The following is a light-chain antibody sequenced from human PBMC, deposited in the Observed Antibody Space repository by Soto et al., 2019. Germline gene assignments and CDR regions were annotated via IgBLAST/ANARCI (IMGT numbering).Light chain of an antibody. Sequence: DIVMTQSPDSLAVSLVERSTINCKSSQIVLYSSNNKNYLAWYQQKPGQAPRLLIYDATSRATGIPDRFSGSGSGTDFTLTITRLEPEDFAVYSCQQYGSTPVTFGQGTKVDIK. CDR3: QQYGSTPVT. CDR1: QIVLYSSNNKNY. V-gene: IGKV4-1*01. CDR2: DAT. J-gene: IGKJ1*01.